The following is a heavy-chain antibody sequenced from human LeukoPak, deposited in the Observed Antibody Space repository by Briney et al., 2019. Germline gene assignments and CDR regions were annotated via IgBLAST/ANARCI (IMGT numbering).Heavy chain of an antibody. V-gene: IGHV4-4*07. CDR1: GGSINVYY. CDR2: ISTSGNT. Sequence: PSETLSLTCTVSGGSINVYYWSWIRQPAGKGLQWIGRISTSGNTDYNPSLKSRVTISVDTSKNQFSLKLSSVTAADTAVYYCALSIQRGRSRWFDPWGQGTLVTVSS. CDR3: ALSIQRGRSRWFDP. J-gene: IGHJ5*02. D-gene: IGHD3-3*02.